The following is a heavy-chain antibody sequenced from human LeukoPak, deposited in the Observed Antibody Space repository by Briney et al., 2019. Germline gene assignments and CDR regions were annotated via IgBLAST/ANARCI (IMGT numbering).Heavy chain of an antibody. Sequence: GGSLRLSCAASGFTFDDYAMHWVRQAPGEGLEWVSLISWDGGSTYYADSVKGRFTISRDNSKNSLYLQMNSLRAEDTALYYCAKDIDSGYDGIDYWGQGTLVTVSS. CDR2: ISWDGGST. D-gene: IGHD5-12*01. V-gene: IGHV3-43D*04. CDR3: AKDIDSGYDGIDY. J-gene: IGHJ4*02. CDR1: GFTFDDYA.